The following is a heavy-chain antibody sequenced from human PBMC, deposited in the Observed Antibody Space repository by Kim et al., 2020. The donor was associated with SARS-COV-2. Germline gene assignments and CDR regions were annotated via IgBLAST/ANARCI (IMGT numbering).Heavy chain of an antibody. D-gene: IGHD3-3*01. J-gene: IGHJ4*02. Sequence: VKGRFTISRDNSKNTLYLQMNSLRAEDTAVYYCARGGGLLEWLKIYYFDYWGQGTLVTVSS. V-gene: IGHV3-30*01. CDR3: ARGGGLLEWLKIYYFDY.